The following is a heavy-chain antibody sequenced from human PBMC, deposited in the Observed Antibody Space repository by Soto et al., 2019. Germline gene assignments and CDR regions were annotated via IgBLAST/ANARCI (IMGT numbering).Heavy chain of an antibody. CDR3: VRARGPMYYAMDA. CDR1: GFIFSEYE. Sequence: GGSLRLSCEVSGFIFSEYEFNWVRQAPGKGLEWVSYIGKNGRDIYDADSVKGRFTISRDDDKSTLYLEMNSLRAEDTAVYYCVRARGPMYYAMDAWGQGTMVTVSS. J-gene: IGHJ6*02. D-gene: IGHD2-8*01. CDR2: IGKNGRDI. V-gene: IGHV3-48*03.